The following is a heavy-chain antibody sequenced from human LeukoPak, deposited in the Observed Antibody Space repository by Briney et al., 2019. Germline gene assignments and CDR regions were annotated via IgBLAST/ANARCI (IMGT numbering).Heavy chain of an antibody. Sequence: PSETLSLTFTVSGDSISNFYWSWIRQPAGKGLEWIGRIYTSGSTNYNPSLKSRVTMSVDTSKNQFSLKLSSVTAADTAVYYCARDVVAAPGTWDYWGQGTLVTVSS. CDR2: IYTSGST. CDR1: GDSISNFY. J-gene: IGHJ4*02. CDR3: ARDVVAAPGTWDY. V-gene: IGHV4-4*07. D-gene: IGHD6-13*01.